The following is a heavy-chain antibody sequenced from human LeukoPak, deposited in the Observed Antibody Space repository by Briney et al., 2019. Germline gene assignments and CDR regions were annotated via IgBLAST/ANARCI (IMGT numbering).Heavy chain of an antibody. CDR3: ARVTTVTRGVYYYYVDV. CDR1: GGSFSGYY. D-gene: IGHD4-17*01. CDR2: INHSGST. Sequence: SETLPLTCAVYGGSFSGYYWSWIRQPPGKGLEWIGEINHSGSTNYNPSLKSRVTISVDTSKNQFSLKLSSVTAADTAVYYCARVTTVTRGVYYYYVDVWGKGTTVTVSS. V-gene: IGHV4-34*01. J-gene: IGHJ6*03.